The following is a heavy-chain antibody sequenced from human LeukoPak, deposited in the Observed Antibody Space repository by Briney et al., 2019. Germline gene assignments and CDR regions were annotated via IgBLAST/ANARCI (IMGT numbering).Heavy chain of an antibody. J-gene: IGHJ4*02. V-gene: IGHV3-7*01. Sequence: GGSLRLSCAASGFTFSSYWMSWVRQAPGEGLEWVANIKQDGSEKYYVDSVKGRFTISRDNAKNSLYLQMNSLRAEDTTVYYCARFVDTEYFDYWGQGTLVTVSS. CDR1: GFTFSSYW. CDR2: IKQDGSEK. CDR3: ARFVDTEYFDY. D-gene: IGHD5-18*01.